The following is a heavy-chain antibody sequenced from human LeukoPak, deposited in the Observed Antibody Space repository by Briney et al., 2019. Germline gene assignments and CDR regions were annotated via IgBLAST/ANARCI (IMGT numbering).Heavy chain of an antibody. CDR3: ARGYASGCYST. D-gene: IGHD3-10*01. Sequence: PSETLSLTCTMSGGPNSGDYWSWIRQPAGEGLEWIGRIYPSGSTYLNPSLKSRVSMSVDMSKSQIFLKVDSVTAADTAVYYCARGYASGCYSTWGQGILVTVSS. CDR2: IYPSGST. V-gene: IGHV4-4*07. CDR1: GGPNSGDY. J-gene: IGHJ5*02.